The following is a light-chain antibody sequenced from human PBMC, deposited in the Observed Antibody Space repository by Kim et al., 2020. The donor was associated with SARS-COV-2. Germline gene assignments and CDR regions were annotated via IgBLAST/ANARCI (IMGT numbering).Light chain of an antibody. CDR1: NSNIGSNT. Sequence: GRVVTTSCSRSNSNIGSNTVNWYQHLPGTAPKLLIYGNNQRPSGVPDRFSGSKSGTSASLAFSGLQSEDEADYYCAAWDDSLNGVIFGGGTQLTVL. V-gene: IGLV1-44*01. CDR3: AAWDDSLNGVI. J-gene: IGLJ2*01. CDR2: GNN.